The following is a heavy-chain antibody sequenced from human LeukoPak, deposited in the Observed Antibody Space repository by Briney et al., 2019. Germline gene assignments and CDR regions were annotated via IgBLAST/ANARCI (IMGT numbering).Heavy chain of an antibody. J-gene: IGHJ4*02. Sequence: GGSLRLSCAASGFTFSTHWVTWVRQAPGKGLEWVANIKQDGSEKNYVDSVKGRFTISRDNARNSLFLQMSSLRAEDTAVYYCARSSRNIVVVTAVSFFDYWGQGTLVTVSS. V-gene: IGHV3-7*01. D-gene: IGHD2-21*02. CDR3: ARSSRNIVVVTAVSFFDY. CDR1: GFTFSTHW. CDR2: IKQDGSEK.